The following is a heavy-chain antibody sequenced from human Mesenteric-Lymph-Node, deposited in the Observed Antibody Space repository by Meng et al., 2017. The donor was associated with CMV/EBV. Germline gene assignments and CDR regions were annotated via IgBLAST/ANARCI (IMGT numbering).Heavy chain of an antibody. Sequence: SVKVSCKASGYTFTRYSMNWVRQAPGQGLEWMGWINTNTGHATYAQGFTGRFVLSLDSPVSTAFLQISSLKAEDAAVYYCARGDNDYWGQGTLVTVSS. CDR2: INTNTGHA. J-gene: IGHJ4*02. CDR3: ARGDNDY. CDR1: GYTFTRYS. V-gene: IGHV7-4-1*02.